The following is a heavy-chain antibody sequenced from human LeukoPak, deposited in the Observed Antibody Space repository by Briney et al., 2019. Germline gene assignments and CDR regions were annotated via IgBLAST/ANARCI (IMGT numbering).Heavy chain of an antibody. CDR1: GFTFSRDW. CDR2: INGDGSTT. V-gene: IGHV3-74*01. CDR3: ATGNYYDSRGYYTFGH. D-gene: IGHD3-22*01. J-gene: IGHJ1*01. Sequence: GGSLRLSCAASGFTFSRDWMHCVRQAPGKGLVWVSRINGDGSTTSYADSVKGGFTISRDNAKNTLYLQMNSLRAEDTAVYYCATGNYYDSRGYYTFGHWGQGTLVTVSS.